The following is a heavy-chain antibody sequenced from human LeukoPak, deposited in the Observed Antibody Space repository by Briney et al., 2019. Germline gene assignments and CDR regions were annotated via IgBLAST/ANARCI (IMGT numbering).Heavy chain of an antibody. J-gene: IGHJ4*02. CDR1: GFTFSSYA. V-gene: IGHV3-23*01. Sequence: GGSLRLSCAASGFTFSSYAMSWVLQAPGKGLEWVSAISGSGGSTYYADSVKGRFTISRDNSKNTLYLQMNSLRAEDTAVYYCAKDSYDSSGYYSNSVYWGQGTLVAVSS. CDR2: ISGSGGST. CDR3: AKDSYDSSGYYSNSVY. D-gene: IGHD3-22*01.